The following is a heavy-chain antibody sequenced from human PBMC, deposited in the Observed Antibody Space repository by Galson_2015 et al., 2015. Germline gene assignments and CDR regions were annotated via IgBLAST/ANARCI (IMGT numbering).Heavy chain of an antibody. Sequence: SLRLSCAASGYIFSNYAINWVRQAPGKGLEWVAYISSNGHTTTYIDSVKGRFTISRDNAKNSLYLQMDSLGAGDTAVYYCARDLSIAVAGTDYWGRGTQVTVSS. CDR2: ISSNGHTT. J-gene: IGHJ4*02. CDR3: ARDLSIAVAGTDY. CDR1: GYIFSNYA. V-gene: IGHV3-48*01. D-gene: IGHD6-19*01.